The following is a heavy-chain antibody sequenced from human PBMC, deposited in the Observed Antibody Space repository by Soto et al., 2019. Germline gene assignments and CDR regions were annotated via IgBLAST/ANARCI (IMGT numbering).Heavy chain of an antibody. CDR2: VYHTGRT. CDR1: GGSFKSGSYS. J-gene: IGHJ4*02. CDR3: ARDFTYFDA. V-gene: IGHV4-61*01. Sequence: QVQLQESGPGLVKPSETLSLTCTVSGGSFKSGSYSWSWIRQPPGKGLEWIGYVYHTGRTSYNPTLKSRGSIAMDTSKIQFYLNLDSVTASDTAMYFWARDFTYFDAWGQGTLVNVSS.